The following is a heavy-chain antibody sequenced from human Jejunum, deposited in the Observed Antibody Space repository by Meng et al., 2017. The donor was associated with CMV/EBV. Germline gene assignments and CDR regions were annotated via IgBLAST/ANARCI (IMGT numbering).Heavy chain of an antibody. Sequence: HWVRQAPGQGLEWVGWISTSRGDTNSAQKFQGRVTMTMDTSISTAYMELSSLRSDDTAVYYCARDPGCDDPTCYGIGWDLWGQGTLVTVSS. CDR3: ARDPGCDDPTCYGIGWDL. V-gene: IGHV1-2*02. J-gene: IGHJ5*02. CDR2: ISTSRGDT. D-gene: IGHD2-21*01.